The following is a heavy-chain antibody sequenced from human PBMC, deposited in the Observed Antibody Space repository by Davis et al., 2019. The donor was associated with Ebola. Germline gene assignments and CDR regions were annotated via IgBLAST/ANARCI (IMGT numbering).Heavy chain of an antibody. J-gene: IGHJ6*03. D-gene: IGHD3-3*01. CDR2: INPRGGGT. CDR1: GYTFTGYY. CDR3: ARGFGITLFGVVTPYYMDV. Sequence: ASVKVSCKASGYTFTGYYVHWLRQAPGQGLEWMAIINPRGGGTTYAQKFQDRVTVTRDTSTTTVYMEVNSLRSEDTAVYYCARGFGITLFGVVTPYYMDVWGQGTTVIVSS. V-gene: IGHV1-46*03.